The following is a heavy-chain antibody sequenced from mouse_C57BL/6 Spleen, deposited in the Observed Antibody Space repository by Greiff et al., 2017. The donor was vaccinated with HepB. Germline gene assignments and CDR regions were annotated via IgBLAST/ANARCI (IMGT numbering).Heavy chain of an antibody. CDR2: INPNNGGT. J-gene: IGHJ1*03. V-gene: IGHV1-18*01. CDR3: ARRRYGSSYVYWYFDV. CDR1: GYTFTDYN. D-gene: IGHD1-1*01. Sequence: EVQLQQSGPELVKPGASVKIPCKASGYTFTDYNMDWVKQSHGKSLEWIGDINPNNGGTIYNQKFKGKATLTVDKSSSTAYMELRSLTSEDTAVYYCARRRYGSSYVYWYFDVWGTGTTVTVSS.